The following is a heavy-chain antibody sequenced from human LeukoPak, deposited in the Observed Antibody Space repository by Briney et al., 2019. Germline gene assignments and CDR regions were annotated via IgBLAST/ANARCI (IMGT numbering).Heavy chain of an antibody. J-gene: IGHJ6*03. D-gene: IGHD5-18*01. Sequence: GGSLRLSCAASGLTFSSYAMSWVRQAPGKGLEWVSAISGSGGSTYYADSVKGRFTISRDNSKNTLYLQMNSLRAEDTAVYYCASDTAMVIYYYYYMDVWGKGTTVTVSS. CDR1: GLTFSSYA. CDR3: ASDTAMVIYYYYYMDV. CDR2: ISGSGGST. V-gene: IGHV3-23*01.